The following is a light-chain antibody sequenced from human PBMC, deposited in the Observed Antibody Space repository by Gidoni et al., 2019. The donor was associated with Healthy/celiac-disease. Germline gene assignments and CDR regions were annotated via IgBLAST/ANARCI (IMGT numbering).Light chain of an antibody. CDR3: QACDSSHVV. J-gene: IGLJ2*01. CDR1: KLGDKY. V-gene: IGLV3-1*01. CDR2: QDS. Sequence: SYELTQPPSVSVSPGQTASITCSGDKLGDKYACWYQQKTGQSPVLVIYQDSKRPSGIPVRFAGSNSGNTATLTISGTPALDESDYYCQACDSSHVVFGGGTKLTVL.